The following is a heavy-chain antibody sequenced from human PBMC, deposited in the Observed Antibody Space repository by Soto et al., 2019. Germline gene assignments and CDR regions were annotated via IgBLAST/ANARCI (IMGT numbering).Heavy chain of an antibody. CDR3: ARELQGLYYFDF. J-gene: IGHJ4*02. CDR2: INAGNGNT. Sequence: QVQVVQSGAEVKKPGASVKVSCKASEYTFTSYAMHWVRQAPGQSLEWMGWINAGNGNTKYSQKFQGRVTITRDTSASTAYMVLSSLRSEDTAVYYCARELQGLYYFDFWGQGTLVTVSS. V-gene: IGHV1-3*01. CDR1: EYTFTSYA.